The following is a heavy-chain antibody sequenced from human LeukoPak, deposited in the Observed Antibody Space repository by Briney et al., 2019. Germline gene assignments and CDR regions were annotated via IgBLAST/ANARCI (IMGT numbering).Heavy chain of an antibody. CDR1: GFTFSSYS. CDR3: ARDKSGYSGGWYLFDH. D-gene: IGHD6-19*01. J-gene: IGHJ4*02. V-gene: IGHV3-48*02. CDR2: ISSSSSSI. Sequence: GGSLRLSCAASGFTFSSYSMNWVRQAPGKGLEWVSYISSSSSSIYYADSVKGRFTISRDNAKNSLFLQMNSLRDEDTAVYYCARDKSGYSGGWYLFDHWGQGTLVTVSS.